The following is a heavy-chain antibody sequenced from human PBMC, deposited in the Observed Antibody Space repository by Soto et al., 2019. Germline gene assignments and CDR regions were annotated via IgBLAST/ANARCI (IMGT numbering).Heavy chain of an antibody. D-gene: IGHD2-15*01. Sequence: EVQLVESGGGLVQPGTSLRLSCATSGFTFDDYAMQWVRQAPGKGLEWVSGISWNSQSIGYADSVKGRFTISRDYAKKSLFLHLSSLRPEDTAVYFCAKAAGLRYLDSWGQGTLVTVSS. CDR3: AKAAGLRYLDS. CDR1: GFTFDDYA. V-gene: IGHV3-9*01. J-gene: IGHJ5*01. CDR2: ISWNSQSI.